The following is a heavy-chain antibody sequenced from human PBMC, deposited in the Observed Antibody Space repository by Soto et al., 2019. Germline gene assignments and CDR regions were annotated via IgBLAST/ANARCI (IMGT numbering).Heavy chain of an antibody. J-gene: IGHJ6*03. CDR3: TTLFIGDYDFWSGYPGEPHVYMDV. D-gene: IGHD3-3*01. CDR2: IKSKTDGGTT. Sequence: GRFMRLPWGAAECTFSNPWIRWVLQTPGKGLEWVGRIKSKTDGGTTDYAAPVKGRFTISRDDSKNTLYLQMNSLKTEDTAVYYCTTLFIGDYDFWSGYPGEPHVYMDVWGKGTTVTVSS. V-gene: IGHV3-15*01. CDR1: ECTFSNPW.